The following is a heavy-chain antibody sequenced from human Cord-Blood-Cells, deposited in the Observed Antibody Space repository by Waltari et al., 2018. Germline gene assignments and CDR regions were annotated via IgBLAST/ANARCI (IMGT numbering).Heavy chain of an antibody. V-gene: IGHV3-30*18. CDR3: AKDQTGTLDY. CDR1: GFTFPCSG. J-gene: IGHJ4*02. Sequence: QVQLVESGGGVVQPGRSRRLSCAASGFTFPCSGMLWVRQAPGKGLEWVAVISYDGSNKYYADSVKGRFTISRDNSKNTLYLQMNSLRAEDTAVYYCAKDQTGTLDYWGQGTLVTVSS. D-gene: IGHD1-1*01. CDR2: ISYDGSNK.